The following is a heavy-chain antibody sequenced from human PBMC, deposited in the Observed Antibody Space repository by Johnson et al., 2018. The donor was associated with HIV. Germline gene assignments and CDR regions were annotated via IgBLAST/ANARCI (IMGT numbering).Heavy chain of an antibody. V-gene: IGHV3-7*05. CDR2: IKQDGSEK. CDR1: GFTFSSYW. J-gene: IGHJ3*02. D-gene: IGHD2-2*01. CDR3: ARRCSSSSCSHGAFDS. Sequence: VQLVESGGGVVQPGRSLRLSCAASGFTFSSYWMSWVRQAPGKGLEWVANIKQDGSEKYYVDSVKGRFTISRDNAKNTLYLQMNSPRAEDTALYYCARRCSSSSCSHGAFDSWGQGTVVTVSS.